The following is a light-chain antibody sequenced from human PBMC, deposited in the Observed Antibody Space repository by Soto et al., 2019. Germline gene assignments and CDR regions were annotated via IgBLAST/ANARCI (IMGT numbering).Light chain of an antibody. V-gene: IGKV3-11*01. CDR2: DAS. CDR3: QQNRISPPVT. J-gene: IGKJ4*01. CDR1: QSVSSY. Sequence: EIVLTQSPATLSLSPGERATLSCRASQSVSSYLAWYQQKPGQAPRLLIYDASNRATGIPARFSGSGSGTDFTLTFSSLEPEDFAVYYWQQNRISPPVTFGGGTKVDIK.